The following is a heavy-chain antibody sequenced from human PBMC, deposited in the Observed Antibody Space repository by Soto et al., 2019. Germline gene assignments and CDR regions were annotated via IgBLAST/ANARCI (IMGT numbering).Heavy chain of an antibody. CDR2: IYYSGTT. D-gene: IGHD3-10*01. CDR3: ARQGFGELHGLVDV. CDR1: GGSFSPNY. Sequence: SETLSLTCTVSGGSFSPNYWSWVRQPPGMGLEWIGYIYYSGTTNYNPSLKSRVTISVDTSKNQFSLQLSSVTPADTAVYYCARQGFGELHGLVDVWGQGTTVTVSS. J-gene: IGHJ6*02. V-gene: IGHV4-59*01.